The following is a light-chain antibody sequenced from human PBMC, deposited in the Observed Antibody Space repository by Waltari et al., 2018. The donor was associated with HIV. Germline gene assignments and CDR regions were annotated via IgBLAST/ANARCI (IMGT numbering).Light chain of an antibody. V-gene: IGLV3-19*01. CDR3: NSRDTNGNHHVI. CDR2: DPD. J-gene: IGLJ2*01. Sequence: SSELTQDPAVSVALGQTVRITCQGASLRHYYANWYQQKPGQAPVLVMYDPDNRPSGIPARFSGSRSGNTASLIITGAQAEDEADYYCNSRDTNGNHHVIFGGGTKLTVL. CDR1: SLRHYY.